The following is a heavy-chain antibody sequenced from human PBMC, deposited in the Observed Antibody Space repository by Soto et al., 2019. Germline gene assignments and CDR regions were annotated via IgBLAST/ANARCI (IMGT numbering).Heavy chain of an antibody. CDR3: ARGGLTMVGDGYKWLAT. J-gene: IGHJ5*02. Sequence: GSLRLSCAASGFTFSSYEMKWVRQARGKGPEWISYINSWATTISYADSVKGRLTISRDNANNSLYLQMNSLRVEDTGAYYCARGGLTMVGDGYKWLATWAQGT. CDR1: GFTFSSYE. D-gene: IGHD3-10*01. V-gene: IGHV3-48*03. CDR2: INSWATTI.